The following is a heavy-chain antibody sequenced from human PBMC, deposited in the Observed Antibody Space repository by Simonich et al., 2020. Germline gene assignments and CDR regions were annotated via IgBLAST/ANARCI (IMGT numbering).Heavy chain of an antibody. CDR1: DGSITSYY. J-gene: IGHJ4*02. Sequence: QVQLQESGPGLVKPSETLSLTCTVSDGSITSYYRSWIRQPQGKGLKWIVYIYYSTSTKSNPSHNSRVTISVDTSKNQFSLKLSSVTAADTAVYYCARGGLYFDYWGQGTLVTVSS. D-gene: IGHD2-15*01. CDR3: ARGGLYFDY. CDR2: IYYSTST. V-gene: IGHV4-59*01.